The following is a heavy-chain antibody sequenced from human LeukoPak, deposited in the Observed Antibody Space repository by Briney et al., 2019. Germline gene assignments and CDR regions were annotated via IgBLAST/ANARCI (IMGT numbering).Heavy chain of an antibody. CDR2: IYYSRST. CDR3: ARQGVGSSWYNY. V-gene: IGHV4-61*01. Sequence: SETLSLTCTVSGGSVSSGSYYWSWIRQPPGKGLEWIGYIYYSRSTNYNPSLKSRVTISVDTSKNQFSLKLSSVTAADTAVYYCARQGVGSSWYNYWGQGTLVTVSS. CDR1: GGSVSSGSYY. J-gene: IGHJ4*02. D-gene: IGHD6-13*01.